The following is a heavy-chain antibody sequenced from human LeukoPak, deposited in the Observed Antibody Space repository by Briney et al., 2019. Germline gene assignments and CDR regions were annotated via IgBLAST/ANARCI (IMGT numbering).Heavy chain of an antibody. J-gene: IGHJ5*02. Sequence: GGSLRLSCAASGSSLSSYDMNWVRQAPGEGLEWVSSISTTSTFIYYTYSVKGRFTISRDNAKNSLYLQMNSLSAEDTAVYYCARADCSSSTCYLRSSWFDPWGQGTLVTVSS. CDR2: ISTTSTFI. CDR3: ARADCSSSTCYLRSSWFDP. V-gene: IGHV3-21*01. D-gene: IGHD2/OR15-2a*01. CDR1: GSSLSSYD.